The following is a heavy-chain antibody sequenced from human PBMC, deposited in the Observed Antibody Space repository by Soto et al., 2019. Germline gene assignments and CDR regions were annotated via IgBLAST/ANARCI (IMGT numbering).Heavy chain of an antibody. D-gene: IGHD5-18*01. J-gene: IGHJ6*02. CDR3: ARDQVAKWAPGSAMVNYHYGMDA. CDR1: GYTFTSYG. CDR2: ISVDDGDT. V-gene: IGHV1-18*04. Sequence: GASVKVSCKASGYTFTSYGISWVRQAPGQGLEWMGWISVDDGDTNYAQNFQGRVTMSTDTSTSTAYMEMRSLRSDDTAVYYCARDQVAKWAPGSAMVNYHYGMDAWGQGTTVTVSS.